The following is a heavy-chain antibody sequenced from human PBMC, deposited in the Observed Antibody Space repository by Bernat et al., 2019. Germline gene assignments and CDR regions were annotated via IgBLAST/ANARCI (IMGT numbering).Heavy chain of an antibody. CDR3: ASSRPILAGKGYYYYYMDV. D-gene: IGHD4-23*01. Sequence: QVQLVQSGAEVKKPGSSVTVSCKASAGTFSSYAISWVRQAPGQGLEWMGGIIPIFGTANYAQKFQGRVKITADESTGTAYMELHSLRYRDTAVYYCASSRPILAGKGYYYYYMDVWGRGTTVTVSS. V-gene: IGHV1-69*01. CDR2: IIPIFGTA. J-gene: IGHJ6*03. CDR1: AGTFSSYA.